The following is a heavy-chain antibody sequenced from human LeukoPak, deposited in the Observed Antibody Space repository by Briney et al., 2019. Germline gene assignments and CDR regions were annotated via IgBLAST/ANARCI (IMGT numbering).Heavy chain of an antibody. CDR3: ARVLPHYYDSSNKGYFDY. CDR2: IIPILGIA. Sequence: SVKVSCKASGGTFSSYAISWVRQAPGQGLEWMGRIIPILGIANYAQKFQGRVTITADKSTSTAYMELSSLRAEDTALYYCARVLPHYYDSSNKGYFDYWGQGTLVTVSS. V-gene: IGHV1-69*04. D-gene: IGHD3-22*01. CDR1: GGTFSSYA. J-gene: IGHJ4*02.